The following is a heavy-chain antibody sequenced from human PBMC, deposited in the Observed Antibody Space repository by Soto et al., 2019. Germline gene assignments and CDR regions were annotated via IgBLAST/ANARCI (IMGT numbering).Heavy chain of an antibody. CDR1: GFTFSNAW. Sequence: PGGSLRLSCAASGFTFSNAWMNWVRQAPGKGLEWVGRIKSKTDGGTTDYAAPVKGRFTISRDDSKNTLYLQMNSLKTEDTAVYYCTTDPGNDILTGYYHHIDYWGQGTLVTVSS. D-gene: IGHD3-9*01. CDR3: TTDPGNDILTGYYHHIDY. V-gene: IGHV3-15*07. J-gene: IGHJ4*02. CDR2: IKSKTDGGTT.